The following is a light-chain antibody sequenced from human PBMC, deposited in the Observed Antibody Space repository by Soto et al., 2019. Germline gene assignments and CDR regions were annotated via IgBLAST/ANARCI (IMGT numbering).Light chain of an antibody. CDR1: NSDIGVYHF. CDR3: KSYAGSNTYV. J-gene: IGLJ1*01. CDR2: EVV. V-gene: IGLV2-8*01. Sequence: QSALTQPPSASGSPGQSVTISCTGTNSDIGVYHFVSWYQHHPGKAPRLIIYEVVQRPSGVPDRFSGSKSGNTASLTVSGLQAADEADYFCKSYAGSNTYVFGSGTKV.